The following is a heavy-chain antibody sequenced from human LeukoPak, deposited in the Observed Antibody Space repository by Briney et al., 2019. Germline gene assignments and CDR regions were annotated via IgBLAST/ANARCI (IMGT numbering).Heavy chain of an antibody. CDR2: INPNSGGT. CDR1: GYTFTGYY. D-gene: IGHD6-13*01. J-gene: IGHJ4*02. CDR3: ARDIYSSSSDY. V-gene: IGHV1-2*06. Sequence: ALVKVSCKASGYTFTGYYMHWVRQAPGQGLEWMGRINPNSGGTNYAQKFQGRVTMTRDTSISTAYMELSRLRSDDTAVYYCARDIYSSSSDYWGEGTLVTVSS.